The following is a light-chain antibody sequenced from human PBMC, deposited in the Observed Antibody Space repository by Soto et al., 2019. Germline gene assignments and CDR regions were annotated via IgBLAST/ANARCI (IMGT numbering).Light chain of an antibody. CDR3: QQSYRLPLT. CDR2: SAS. V-gene: IGKV1-39*01. CDR1: QSISTF. J-gene: IGKJ4*01. Sequence: DIQMPQSPSSLSAFVGDTVTITCHASQSISTFLNWYHQKPGKAPKLLIYSASYLQSGVPSNFSGSGSGTDFTLSIVTLQPEDFGTYYCQQSYRLPLTFGGGTKVEI.